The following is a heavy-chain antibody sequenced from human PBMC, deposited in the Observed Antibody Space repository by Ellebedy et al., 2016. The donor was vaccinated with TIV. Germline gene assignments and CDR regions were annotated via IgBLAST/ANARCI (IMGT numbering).Heavy chain of an antibody. J-gene: IGHJ3*02. V-gene: IGHV3-23*01. Sequence: GGSLRLSXAASGFTFSSYAMSWVRQAPGKGLEWVSAISGSGGSTYYADSVKGRFTISRDNSKNTLYLQMNSLRAEDTAVYYCAKDQLRITMIVVVMMGAFDIWGQGTMVTVSS. CDR1: GFTFSSYA. D-gene: IGHD3-22*01. CDR3: AKDQLRITMIVVVMMGAFDI. CDR2: ISGSGGST.